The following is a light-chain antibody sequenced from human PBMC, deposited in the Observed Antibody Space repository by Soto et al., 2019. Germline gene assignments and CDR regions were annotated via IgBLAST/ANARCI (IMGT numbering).Light chain of an antibody. V-gene: IGKV1-39*01. CDR2: DTS. CDR3: QQTNGFPLT. J-gene: IGKJ4*01. CDR1: KVSSSY. Sequence: DIDMTQSPWSLSASVGDRVTITCLSRKVSSSYLNWYLQKPGKAPKLLIYDTSTLQNGVPSRFSGSGFGTDFTLSISSLQPEDFATYFCQQTNGFPLTFGGGTKVDIK.